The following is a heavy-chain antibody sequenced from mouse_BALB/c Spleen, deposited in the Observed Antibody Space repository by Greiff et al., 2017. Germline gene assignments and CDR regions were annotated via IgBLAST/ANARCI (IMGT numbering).Heavy chain of an antibody. CDR2: IWSGGST. D-gene: IGHD2-4*01. CDR3: AREGLRRRHAMDY. CDR1: GFSLTSYG. J-gene: IGHJ4*01. Sequence: QVQLQQSGPGLVQPSQSLSITCTVSGFSLTSYGVHWVRQSPGKGLEWLGVIWSGGSTDYNAAFISRLSISKDNSKSQVFFKMNSLQANDTAIYYCAREGLRRRHAMDYWGQGTSVTVSS. V-gene: IGHV2-2*02.